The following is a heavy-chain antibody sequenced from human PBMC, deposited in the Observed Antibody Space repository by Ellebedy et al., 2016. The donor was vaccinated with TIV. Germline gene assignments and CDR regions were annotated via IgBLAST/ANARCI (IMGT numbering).Heavy chain of an antibody. D-gene: IGHD3-3*01. Sequence: SLKISXAASGFTFDDYAMHWVRQAPGRGLEWVSGISWNSGSIGYADSVKGRFTISRDNAKNSLYPQMNSLRTEDTALYYCAKDLELRFFKMEAFDIWGQGTMVTVSS. CDR2: ISWNSGSI. J-gene: IGHJ3*02. CDR3: AKDLELRFFKMEAFDI. CDR1: GFTFDDYA. V-gene: IGHV3-9*01.